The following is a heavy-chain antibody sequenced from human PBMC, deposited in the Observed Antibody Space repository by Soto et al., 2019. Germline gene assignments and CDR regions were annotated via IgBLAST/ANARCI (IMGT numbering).Heavy chain of an antibody. CDR2: ISGSGGST. CDR3: AKDRVGHCSGGSCPPSYYFDY. D-gene: IGHD2-15*01. J-gene: IGHJ4*02. CDR1: GFTFSSYA. V-gene: IGHV3-23*01. Sequence: PGGSLRLSCAASGFTFSSYAMSWVRQAPGKGLEWVSAISGSGGSTYYADSVKGRFTISRDNSKNTLYLQMNSLRAEDTAVYYCAKDRVGHCSGGSCPPSYYFDYWGQGTLVTVSS.